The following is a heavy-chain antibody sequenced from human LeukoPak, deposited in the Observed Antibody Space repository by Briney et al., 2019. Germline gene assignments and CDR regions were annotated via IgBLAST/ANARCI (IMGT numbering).Heavy chain of an antibody. J-gene: IGHJ4*02. V-gene: IGHV4-59*01. Sequence: GSLRLSCAASGFTFSSYAMSWVRQAPGKGLEWLGYIYSSGNTDYNPALKSRVTMSMDTSRNQFSLKLRSVTAADTAIYYCARDEGIAAQFDFWGQGMLVTASS. D-gene: IGHD6-6*01. CDR2: IYSSGNT. CDR1: GFTFSSYA. CDR3: ARDEGIAAQFDF.